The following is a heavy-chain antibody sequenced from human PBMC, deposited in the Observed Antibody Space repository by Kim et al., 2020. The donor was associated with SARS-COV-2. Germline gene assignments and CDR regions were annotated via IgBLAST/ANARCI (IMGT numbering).Heavy chain of an antibody. CDR2: ISYDGSNK. V-gene: IGHV3-30*04. D-gene: IGHD5-18*01. Sequence: GGSLRLSCAASGFTFSSYAMHWVRQAPGKGLEWVAVISYDGSNKYYADSVKGRFTISRDNSKNTLYLQMNSLRAEDTAVYYCARDVDTAMVGDYFDYWGQGTLVTVSS. J-gene: IGHJ4*02. CDR1: GFTFSSYA. CDR3: ARDVDTAMVGDYFDY.